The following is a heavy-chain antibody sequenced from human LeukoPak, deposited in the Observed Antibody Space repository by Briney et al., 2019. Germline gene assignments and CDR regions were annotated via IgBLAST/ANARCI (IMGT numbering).Heavy chain of an antibody. V-gene: IGHV4-34*01. CDR1: GGSFSGYY. CDR3: ARGRKYSSSWYSPYYFDY. Sequence: PSETLSLTCAVSGGSFSGYYWSWIRQPPGKGLEWIGEINHSGSTNYNPSLKSRVTISVDTSKNQFSLKLSSVTAADTAVYYCARGRKYSSSWYSPYYFDYWGQGTLVTVSS. J-gene: IGHJ4*02. CDR2: INHSGST. D-gene: IGHD6-13*01.